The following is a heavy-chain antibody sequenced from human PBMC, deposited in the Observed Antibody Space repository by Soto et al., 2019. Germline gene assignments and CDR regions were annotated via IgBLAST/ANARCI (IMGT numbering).Heavy chain of an antibody. D-gene: IGHD1-26*01. J-gene: IGHJ4*02. CDR1: GYTFTSYG. CDR3: VSDGTAPYTGFDY. V-gene: IGHV1-18*01. CDR2: IDPNNNNI. Sequence: ASVKVSCKASGYTFTSYGISWVRQAPGQGLEWMGRIDPNNNNITYAQKFHSRVTMTRDTSTSTVYMELSSLRSDDTAVYYCVSDGTAPYTGFDYWGQGTLVTVSS.